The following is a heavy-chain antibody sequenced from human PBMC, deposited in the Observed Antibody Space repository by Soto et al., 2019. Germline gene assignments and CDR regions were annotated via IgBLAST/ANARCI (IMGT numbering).Heavy chain of an antibody. V-gene: IGHV4-34*01. CDR3: ASRYCSSTSCCTTRLKKYYYYGMDV. J-gene: IGHJ6*02. Sequence: SETLSLTCAVYGGSFSGYYWSWIRQPPGKGLEWIGEINHSGSTNYNPSLKSRVTISVDTSKNQFSLKLSSVTAADTAVYYCASRYCSSTSCCTTRLKKYYYYGMDVWGQGTTVTVSS. CDR1: GGSFSGYY. CDR2: INHSGST. D-gene: IGHD2-2*02.